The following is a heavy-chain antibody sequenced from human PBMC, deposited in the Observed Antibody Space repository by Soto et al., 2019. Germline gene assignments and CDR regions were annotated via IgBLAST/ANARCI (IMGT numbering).Heavy chain of an antibody. CDR3: ASWGSSPYYYCGMDV. Sequence: ASVKVSCKASGYTFTGYYMHWVRQAPGQGLEWMGWINPNSGGTNYAQKFQGRVTMTRDTSISTAYMELSRLRSDDTAVYYCASWGSSPYYYCGMDVWGQGTTVTVSS. J-gene: IGHJ6*02. CDR1: GYTFTGYY. V-gene: IGHV1-2*02. D-gene: IGHD6-19*01. CDR2: INPNSGGT.